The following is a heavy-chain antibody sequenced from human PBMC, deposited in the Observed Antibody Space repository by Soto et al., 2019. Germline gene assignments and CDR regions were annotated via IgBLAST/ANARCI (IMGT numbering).Heavy chain of an antibody. CDR1: GFTFSSYS. J-gene: IGHJ4*02. V-gene: IGHV3-21*01. CDR3: ARVPYGGSYWREFDY. D-gene: IGHD1-26*01. Sequence: GESLKISCAASGFTFSSYSMNWVRQAPGKGLEWVSSIFISSSYIYYADSVKGRFTISRDNAKNSLYLQMNSLRADDTAVYYCARVPYGGSYWREFDYWGQGTLVTVSS. CDR2: IFISSSYI.